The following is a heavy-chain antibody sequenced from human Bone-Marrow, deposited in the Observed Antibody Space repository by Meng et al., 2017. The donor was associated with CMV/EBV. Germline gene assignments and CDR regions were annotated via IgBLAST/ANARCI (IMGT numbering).Heavy chain of an antibody. CDR1: SYS. CDR3: ARHQRLDYDFWSGYYTGAYY. V-gene: IGHV3-21*01. CDR2: ISSSSSYI. J-gene: IGHJ4*02. D-gene: IGHD3-3*01. Sequence: SYSMNWVRQAPGKGLEWVSSISSSSSYIYYADSVKGRFTISRDNAKNSLYLQMKSLRAEDTAVYYCARHQRLDYDFWSGYYTGAYYWGQGTLVTVSS.